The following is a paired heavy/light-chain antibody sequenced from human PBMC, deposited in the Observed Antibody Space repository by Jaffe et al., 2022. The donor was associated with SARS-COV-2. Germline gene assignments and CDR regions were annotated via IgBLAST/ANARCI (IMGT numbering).Heavy chain of an antibody. J-gene: IGHJ4*02. V-gene: IGHV4-38-2*01. CDR3: ARQFNTGPDD. Sequence: QVQLQESGPGLVKPSETLSLTCSVSGYSISSGYYWAWIRQPPGKGLEFIGSVYHSGSTHYSPSLNNRLTISVDPSRNQFSLRLTSVTAADTAMYYCARQFNTGPDDWGQGTLVTVSS. CDR1: GYSISSGYY. D-gene: IGHD5-18*01. CDR2: VYHSGST.
Light chain of an antibody. CDR3: QHYDTFSRT. J-gene: IGKJ1*01. CDR2: RAS. V-gene: IGKV1-5*03. Sequence: DIQMTQSPFTLSASVGDRVTITCRASQSINNWLAWYQQKPGKAPKLLISRASNLESGVPSRFSGSGSGTEFTLTISSLQPDDFATYYCQHYDTFSRTFGQGTRVEI. CDR1: QSINNW.